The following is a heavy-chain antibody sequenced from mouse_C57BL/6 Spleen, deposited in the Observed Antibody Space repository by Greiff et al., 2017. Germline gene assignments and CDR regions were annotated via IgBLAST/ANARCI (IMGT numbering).Heavy chain of an antibody. CDR3: ARHYYGSTYYFDY. J-gene: IGHJ2*01. D-gene: IGHD1-1*01. Sequence: EVNLVESGGDLVKPGGSLKLSCAASGFTFSSFGMSWVRQTPDKRLEWVATISSGGSYTYYPDSVKGRFTISRDNAKNTLYLQMSSLKSEDTAMYYCARHYYGSTYYFDYWGQGTTLTVSS. V-gene: IGHV5-6*01. CDR1: GFTFSSFG. CDR2: ISSGGSYT.